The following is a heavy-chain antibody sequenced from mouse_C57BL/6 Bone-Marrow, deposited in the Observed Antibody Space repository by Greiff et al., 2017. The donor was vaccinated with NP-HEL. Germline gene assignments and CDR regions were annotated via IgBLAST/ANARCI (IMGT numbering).Heavy chain of an antibody. V-gene: IGHV5-6*02. CDR1: GFTFSSYG. J-gene: IGHJ3*01. CDR3: ARHGYGNYEGFAY. Sequence: DVKLVESGGDLVKPGGSLKLSCAASGFTFSSYGMSWVRQTPDKRLEWVATISSGGSYTYYPDSVKGRFTITRDNAKNTLYLQMSSLKYEDTAMYYCARHGYGNYEGFAYWGQGTLVTVSA. D-gene: IGHD2-10*02. CDR2: ISSGGSYT.